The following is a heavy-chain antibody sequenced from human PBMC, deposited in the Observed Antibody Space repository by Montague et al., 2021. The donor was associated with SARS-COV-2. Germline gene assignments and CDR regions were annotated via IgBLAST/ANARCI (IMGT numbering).Heavy chain of an antibody. V-gene: IGHV4-59*01. J-gene: IGHJ6*02. Sequence: SETRSLTCTVSGGTISGSYWSWIRQSPEKGLEWIGYIYYSGSTKYNPSLKSRVTISLDTSKNQFFLKLTSVTAADTAAYYCARGFDILNYYYYTMDVWGQGTTVTVSS. CDR3: ARGFDILNYYYYTMDV. CDR1: GGTISGSY. D-gene: IGHD3-9*01. CDR2: IYYSGST.